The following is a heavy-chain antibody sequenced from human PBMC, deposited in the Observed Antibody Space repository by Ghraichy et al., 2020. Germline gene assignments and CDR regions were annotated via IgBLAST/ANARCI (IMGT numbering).Heavy chain of an antibody. Sequence: SETLSLTCTVSGYSISSGYYWGWIRQPPGKGLEWIGSIYHSGSTYYNPSLKSRVTISVDTSKNQFSLKLSSVTAADTAVYYCASRQGAYGDYVNIDYWGQGTLVTVSS. V-gene: IGHV4-38-2*02. CDR1: GYSISSGYY. D-gene: IGHD4-17*01. CDR3: ASRQGAYGDYVNIDY. J-gene: IGHJ4*02. CDR2: IYHSGST.